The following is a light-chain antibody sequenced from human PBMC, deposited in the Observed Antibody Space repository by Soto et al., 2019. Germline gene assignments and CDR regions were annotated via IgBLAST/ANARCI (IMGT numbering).Light chain of an antibody. CDR2: AAS. V-gene: IGKV1-6*01. Sequence: AIEMTQSPSSLSASVGDRVTITCRASRDIGNDLGWYQQKPGKAPKPLIFAASNLQRGVPSRFSGGGSGTDFTLTISSLQADGFATYYCLQHFNFSWTFGQGTKVE. CDR3: LQHFNFSWT. J-gene: IGKJ1*01. CDR1: RDIGND.